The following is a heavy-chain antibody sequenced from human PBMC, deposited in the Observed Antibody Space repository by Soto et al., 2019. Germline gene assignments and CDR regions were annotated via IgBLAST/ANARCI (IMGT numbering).Heavy chain of an antibody. CDR3: ARNTPGYYHYDY. CDR2: IYPGNGDT. Sequence: QVHIVQSGAEVKKPGAPVKISCQASGYTFTTYAIHWVRQDPGQRLEWMGWIYPGNGDTEYSQRFHDRVTFTRDPSASTAYMELRSLTSEDTAMYYCARNTPGYYHYDYWGQGTRLTVS. J-gene: IGHJ4*02. V-gene: IGHV1-3*01. D-gene: IGHD3-22*01. CDR1: GYTFTTYA.